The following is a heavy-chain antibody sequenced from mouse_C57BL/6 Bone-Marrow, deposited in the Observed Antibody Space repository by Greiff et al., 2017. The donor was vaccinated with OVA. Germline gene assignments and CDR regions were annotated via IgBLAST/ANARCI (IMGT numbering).Heavy chain of an antibody. CDR1: GFTFSSYA. V-gene: IGHV5-4*03. CDR3: ATYGINFFAD. CDR2: ISGGGSYA. J-gene: IGHJ3*01. Sequence: DVKLQQSGAGLVKPGGSLKLSCAASGFTFSSYAMPWVRQTPEKRLEWVATISGGGSYAYYADNVKGRCTIPRDNDNKDFYLQLSHLTSEDTAVYYCATYGINFFADWGPGTLVTVSA. D-gene: IGHD1-1*01.